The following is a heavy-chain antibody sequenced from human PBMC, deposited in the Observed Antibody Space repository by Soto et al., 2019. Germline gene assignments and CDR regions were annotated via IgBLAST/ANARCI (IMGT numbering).Heavy chain of an antibody. CDR3: ASYGSGRVYGMDV. D-gene: IGHD3-10*01. CDR1: GYSFTSYW. V-gene: IGHV5-10-1*01. Sequence: GSLKISCKGSGYSFTSYWISWVRQMPGKGLEWMGRIDPSDSYTNYSPSFQGHVTISADKSISTAYLQWSSLKASDTAMYYCASYGSGRVYGMDVWGQGTTVTVSS. CDR2: IDPSDSYT. J-gene: IGHJ6*02.